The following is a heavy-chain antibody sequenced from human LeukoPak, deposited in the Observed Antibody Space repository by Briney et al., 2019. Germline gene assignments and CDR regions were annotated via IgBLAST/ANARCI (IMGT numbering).Heavy chain of an antibody. Sequence: ASVKGSCKAFGYTFTGYYMHWVRQATGQGLEWMGWINPNSGGTNYAKKFQGRVTMTRDTSISTAYMELSRLRSDDTAVYYCARVTLHAGMGNDYWGQGTLVTVSS. CDR2: INPNSGGT. D-gene: IGHD4-23*01. CDR3: ARVTLHAGMGNDY. V-gene: IGHV1-2*02. J-gene: IGHJ4*02. CDR1: GYTFTGYY.